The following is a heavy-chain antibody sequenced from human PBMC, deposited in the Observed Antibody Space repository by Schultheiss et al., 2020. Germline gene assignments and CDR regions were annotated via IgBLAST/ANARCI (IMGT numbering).Heavy chain of an antibody. V-gene: IGHV3-33*08. D-gene: IGHD2-15*01. CDR3: ASIGGSSYYYYYYYMDV. CDR2: IWYDGSNK. CDR1: GFTFSSYG. Sequence: GGSLRLSCAASGFTFSSYGMHWVRQAPGKGLEWVAVIWYDGSNKYYADSVKGRFTISRDNSKNTLYLQMNSLRAEDTAVYYCASIGGSSYYYYYYYMDVWGKGTTVTVSS. J-gene: IGHJ6*03.